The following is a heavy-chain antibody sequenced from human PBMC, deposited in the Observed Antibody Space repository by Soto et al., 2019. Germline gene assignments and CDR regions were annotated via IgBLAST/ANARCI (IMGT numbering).Heavy chain of an antibody. V-gene: IGHV4-30-2*01. D-gene: IGHD3-16*01. CDR1: GGSISSGGYS. CDR2: IYHSGNI. CDR3: AQGGVRMDV. Sequence: SETLSLTCAVSGGSISSGGYSWSWIRQPPGKGLEWIGYIYHSGNIYYNPSLKSRVTISVDRSKNQFSLKLSSVTAADTAVYYCAQGGVRMDVWGQGTTVTVLL. J-gene: IGHJ6*02.